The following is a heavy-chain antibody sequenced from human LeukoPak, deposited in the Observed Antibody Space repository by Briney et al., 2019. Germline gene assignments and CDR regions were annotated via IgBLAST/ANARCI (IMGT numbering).Heavy chain of an antibody. V-gene: IGHV1-2*02. CDR2: INPNSGGA. Sequence: ASVKVSCKASGGTFSSYAISWVRQAPGQGLEWMGWINPNSGGADYPQKFQGRVTMTRDTSISTAYMELTRLTSDDTAVYYCARSPPGGSSYWFDPWGQGTLVTVSS. CDR1: GGTFSSYA. CDR3: ARSPPGGSSYWFDP. J-gene: IGHJ5*02. D-gene: IGHD6-6*01.